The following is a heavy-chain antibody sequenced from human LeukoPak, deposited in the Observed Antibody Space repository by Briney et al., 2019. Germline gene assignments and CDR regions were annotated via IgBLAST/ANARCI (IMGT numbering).Heavy chain of an antibody. CDR3: ARGGGYGGKEFFYYYMDV. Sequence: GGSLRLSCAASGFTFSTYSMNWVRQAPGKGLEWVSYISVSSNTIYYADSVKGRFTISRDNAKNSLYLQMNSLRAEDTAVYYCARGGGYGGKEFFYYYMDVWGKGTTVTVSS. J-gene: IGHJ6*03. D-gene: IGHD4-23*01. V-gene: IGHV3-48*01. CDR2: ISVSSNTI. CDR1: GFTFSTYS.